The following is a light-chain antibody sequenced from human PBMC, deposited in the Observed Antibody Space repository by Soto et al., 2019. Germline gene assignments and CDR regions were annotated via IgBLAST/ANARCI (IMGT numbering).Light chain of an antibody. V-gene: IGLV2-14*01. CDR1: SSDNGAYYY. CDR3: CSYTTSSTYV. J-gene: IGLJ1*01. Sequence: LTQPASVSGSPGQSITIPCTGTSSDNGAYYYISWYQQHPGKASKVMIYDVSSRPSGFSNRFSGSKSGNTASLTISGLQAEDEADYYCCSYTTSSTYVFGTGTKVTVL. CDR2: DVS.